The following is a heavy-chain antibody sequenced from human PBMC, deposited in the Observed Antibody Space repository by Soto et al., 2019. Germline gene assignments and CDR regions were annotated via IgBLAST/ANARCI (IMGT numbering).Heavy chain of an antibody. Sequence: SVKVSCKASGFTFTSSAVQWVRHARGQRXEWIGWIVVGSGNTNYAQKFQERVTITRDMSTSTAYMELSSLRSEDTAVYYCAAGEDFWSGYYLYYYYYGMDVWGQGSTVTVSS. V-gene: IGHV1-58*01. CDR1: GFTFTSSA. CDR2: IVVGSGNT. J-gene: IGHJ6*02. CDR3: AAGEDFWSGYYLYYYYYGMDV. D-gene: IGHD3-3*01.